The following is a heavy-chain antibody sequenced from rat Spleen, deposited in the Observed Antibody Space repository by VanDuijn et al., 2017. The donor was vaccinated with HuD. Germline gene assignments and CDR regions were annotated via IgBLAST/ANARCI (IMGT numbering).Heavy chain of an antibody. J-gene: IGHJ2*01. D-gene: IGHD1-11*01. Sequence: EVRLVESGGDLVRPGRSLKLSCAASGFTFSDYNMAWVRQAPKKGLEWVATISSDGSSTYYRDSVKGRFTISRDNAESTLYLQMDSLRSEDTATYYCARHGYGGYSGSFAYWGQGVMVTVSS. CDR1: GFTFSDYN. CDR3: ARHGYGGYSGSFAY. V-gene: IGHV5-7*01. CDR2: ISSDGSST.